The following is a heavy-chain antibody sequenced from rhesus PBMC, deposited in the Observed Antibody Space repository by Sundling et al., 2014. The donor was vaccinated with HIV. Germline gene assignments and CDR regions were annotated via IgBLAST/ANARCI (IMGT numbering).Heavy chain of an antibody. J-gene: IGHJ4*01. Sequence: QVQLQESGPGLVRPSETLSLTCAVSGGSISGYSWSWIRQPPGKGLEWIGSIYSSSVNTYYNPSLKSRVTISTDTSKNQFSLKLSSVTAADTAVYYCARVKSASFSLRFDHWGQGVLVTVSS. CDR1: GGSISGYS. D-gene: IGHD3-16*01. CDR3: ARVKSASFSLRFDH. CDR2: IYSSSVNT. V-gene: IGHV4-165*01.